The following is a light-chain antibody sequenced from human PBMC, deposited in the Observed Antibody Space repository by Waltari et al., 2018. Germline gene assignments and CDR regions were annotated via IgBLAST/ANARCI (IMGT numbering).Light chain of an antibody. CDR2: EVS. J-gene: IGLJ2*01. CDR1: SRDYGGYYS. V-gene: IGLV2-14*01. Sequence: QAALTQPAYVSVSPGQSITISCTGTSRDYGGYYSVSWYQQHPGTTPKHMIYEVSNRPSGVSNRFSASKSGNTASLTISGLQAEDEADYYCSSYTSSSTLVFGGGTKLTVL. CDR3: SSYTSSSTLV.